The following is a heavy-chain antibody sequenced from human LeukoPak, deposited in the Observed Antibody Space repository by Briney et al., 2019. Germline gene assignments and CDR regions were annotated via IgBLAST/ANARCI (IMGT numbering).Heavy chain of an antibody. CDR2: IYYSGST. CDR3: ARHQVVPAAIIGNWFDP. D-gene: IGHD2-2*01. Sequence: PSETLSLTCTVSGGSISSSSYYWGWIRQPPGKGLEWIGSIYYSGSTYYNPSLKSRVTISVDTSKNHFSLKLSSVTAADTAVYYCARHQVVPAAIIGNWFDPWGQGTLVTVSS. V-gene: IGHV4-39*01. J-gene: IGHJ5*02. CDR1: GGSISSSSYY.